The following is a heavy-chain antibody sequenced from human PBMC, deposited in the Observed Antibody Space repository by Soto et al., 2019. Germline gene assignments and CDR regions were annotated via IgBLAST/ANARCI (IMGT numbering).Heavy chain of an antibody. CDR1: GFMFSAYW. Sequence: EVQLVESGGGLVQPGGSLRLSCTASGFMFSAYWMSWVRQAPGKGLEWVANIKQDGSEEYYVDSPKGRFTISRDNGKNSLYLQMNSLRAEDTAVYYCARDFDLWGRGTLVTVSS. CDR3: ARDFDL. CDR2: IKQDGSEE. J-gene: IGHJ2*01. V-gene: IGHV3-7*01.